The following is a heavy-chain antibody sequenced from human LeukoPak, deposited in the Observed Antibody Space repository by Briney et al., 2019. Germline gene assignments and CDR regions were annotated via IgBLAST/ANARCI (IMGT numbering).Heavy chain of an antibody. Sequence: GGSLRLSCAASGFTFSSYEMNWVRQAPGKGLEWVSGINWNGGSTGYADSVKGRFTISRDNAKNSLYLQMNSLRAEDTALYYCAKTGYYDSSGDAFDIWGQGTMVTVSS. CDR1: GFTFSSYE. CDR3: AKTGYYDSSGDAFDI. CDR2: INWNGGST. V-gene: IGHV3-20*04. J-gene: IGHJ3*02. D-gene: IGHD3-22*01.